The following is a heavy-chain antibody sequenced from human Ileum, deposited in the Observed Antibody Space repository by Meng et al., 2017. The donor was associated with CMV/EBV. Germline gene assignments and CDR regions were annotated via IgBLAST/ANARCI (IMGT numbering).Heavy chain of an antibody. J-gene: IGHJ6*02. CDR1: GFTFGTYD. D-gene: IGHD3-22*01. Sequence: GGSLRLSCAASGFTFGTYDMSWARQAPGKGLVWVSRINTDGSSTSYVDSVKGRFTISRDNAKNTLYLQMNSLRAEDTAVYYCAKVGPPGSSGYFYYGMDVWGQGTTVTVAS. V-gene: IGHV3-74*01. CDR3: AKVGPPGSSGYFYYGMDV. CDR2: INTDGSST.